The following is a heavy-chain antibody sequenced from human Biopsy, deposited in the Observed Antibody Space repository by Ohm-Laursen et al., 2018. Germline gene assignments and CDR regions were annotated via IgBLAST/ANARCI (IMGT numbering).Heavy chain of an antibody. Sequence: GESLRISCKGSGYSFPNYWIGWVRQMPGKGLEWMGLIYPGDSDTRYSPSFQGQVTISVDKSISTAYVQWNSLKASDTAMYYCAKHGGLGDFWSGYPLAAFDIWGQGTMVTVSS. J-gene: IGHJ3*02. CDR2: IYPGDSDT. CDR1: GYSFPNYW. D-gene: IGHD3-3*01. V-gene: IGHV5-51*01. CDR3: AKHGGLGDFWSGYPLAAFDI.